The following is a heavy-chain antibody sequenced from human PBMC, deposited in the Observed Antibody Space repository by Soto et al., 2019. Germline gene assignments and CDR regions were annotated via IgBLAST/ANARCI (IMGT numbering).Heavy chain of an antibody. CDR3: ARGVAVTVYEMGGTDY. Sequence: ASVKVSCKASGYTFNRYYMHWVRQAPGQGLEWMGIINPSGGSPNYAQKFLGRLTMTRDTSTSTVYMELSGLTSEETAMYFCARGVAVTVYEMGGTDYWGQGTLVTVSS. CDR1: GYTFNRYY. J-gene: IGHJ4*02. D-gene: IGHD2-8*01. V-gene: IGHV1-46*02. CDR2: INPSGGSP.